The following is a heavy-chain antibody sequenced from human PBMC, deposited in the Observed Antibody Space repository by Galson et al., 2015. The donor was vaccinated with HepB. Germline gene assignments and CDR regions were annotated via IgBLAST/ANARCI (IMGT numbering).Heavy chain of an antibody. CDR1: GYPLTTYY. CDR3: AREYSISYRKGRGTFDY. V-gene: IGHV1-46*01. CDR2: INPSRGNT. D-gene: IGHD2-2*01. Sequence: SVKVSCKASGYPLTTYYMHWVRQAPGQGLEWMGMINPSRGNTIYAQNFQGRVTMTRDTSTNTVYMELSSLTSEDTAFYYCAREYSISYRKGRGTFDYWGQGTLVTVSS. J-gene: IGHJ4*02.